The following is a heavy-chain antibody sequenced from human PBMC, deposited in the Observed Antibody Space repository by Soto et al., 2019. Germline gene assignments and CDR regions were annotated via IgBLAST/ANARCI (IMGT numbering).Heavy chain of an antibody. V-gene: IGHV3-23*04. J-gene: IGHJ5*02. CDR2: ISGSGGST. D-gene: IGHD1-26*01. Sequence: EVQLVASGGGLVQPGGSLRLSCAASGFTFSSYAMSWVRQAPGKGLEWVSAISGSGGSTYYEDSVKGRFTITRDNAKNTLYLQMNSLRAEDTAVYYCATGVGHKGNWFDPWGQGTLVTVSS. CDR3: ATGVGHKGNWFDP. CDR1: GFTFSSYA.